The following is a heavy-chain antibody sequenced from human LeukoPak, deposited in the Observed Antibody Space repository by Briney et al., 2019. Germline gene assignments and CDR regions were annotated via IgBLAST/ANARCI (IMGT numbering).Heavy chain of an antibody. V-gene: IGHV1-2*02. D-gene: IGHD2-15*01. CDR3: ARDRYCSGGSCAGIRYYWFDP. CDR1: GYTFTGYY. CDR2: INPNSGGT. J-gene: IGHJ5*02. Sequence: ASVKVSCKASGYTFTGYYMHWVRQAPGQGLEWMGWINPNSGGTNYAQKFQGRVTMTRDTSISTAYMELSRLRSDDTAVYYCARDRYCSGGSCAGIRYYWFDPWGQGTLVTVSS.